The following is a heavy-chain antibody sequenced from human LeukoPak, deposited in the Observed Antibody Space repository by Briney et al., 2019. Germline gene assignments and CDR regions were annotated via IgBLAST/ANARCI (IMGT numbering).Heavy chain of an antibody. V-gene: IGHV3-23*01. Sequence: GGSLRLSCAASGFTSSSYAMSWVRQAPGKGLEWVSGTSGSGSSTYYAGSVKGRFTISRDNSKNTLYLQMNSLRVEDTAVYYCAKNGGSQCYSHLDSWGQGTLVTVSS. CDR1: GFTSSSYA. CDR3: AKNGGSQCYSHLDS. D-gene: IGHD2-15*01. CDR2: TSGSGSST. J-gene: IGHJ4*02.